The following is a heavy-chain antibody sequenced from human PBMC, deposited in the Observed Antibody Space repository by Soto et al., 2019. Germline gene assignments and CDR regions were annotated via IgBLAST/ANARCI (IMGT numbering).Heavy chain of an antibody. CDR2: ISSRGSTI. CDR3: ARATTTGGRFRWFDP. V-gene: IGHV3-11*01. CDR1: GFTFSVYY. Sequence: QVQLVESGGGLVKPVGYLRLSCAASGFTFSVYYMSWIRQAPGKGLEWISYISSRGSTIYYADSVKGRFTISRDNAESSLYLQMSSLRSQDTAVYYCARATTTGGRFRWFDPWGQGTLVTVSS. J-gene: IGHJ5*02. D-gene: IGHD4-4*01.